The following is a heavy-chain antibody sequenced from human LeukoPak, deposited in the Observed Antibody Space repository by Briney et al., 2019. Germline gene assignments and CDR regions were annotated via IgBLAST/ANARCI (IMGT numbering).Heavy chain of an antibody. Sequence: PSETLSLTCTVSGGSNSSYYWSWIRQPPGKGLEWIGYIYYSGSTNYNPSLKSRVTISVDTSKNQFSLKLSSVTAADTAVYYCARGTAAGTTGIDYWGQGTLVTVSS. CDR2: IYYSGST. J-gene: IGHJ4*02. D-gene: IGHD6-13*01. V-gene: IGHV4-59*01. CDR1: GGSNSSYY. CDR3: ARGTAAGTTGIDY.